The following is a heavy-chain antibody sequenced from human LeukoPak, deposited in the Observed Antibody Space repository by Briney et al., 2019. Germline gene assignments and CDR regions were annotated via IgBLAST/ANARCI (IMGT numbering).Heavy chain of an antibody. CDR2: INPNSGGT. D-gene: IGHD6-19*01. V-gene: IGHV1-2*02. J-gene: IGHJ4*02. Sequence: GASVKVSCKASGYTFTDYYMHWVRQAPGQGLEWMGWINPNSGGTNYAQKFQGRVTMTRDTSISTAYMELSRLRSDDTAVYYCARVLAGTFKGEDYWGQGTLVTVSS. CDR3: ARVLAGTFKGEDY. CDR1: GYTFTDYY.